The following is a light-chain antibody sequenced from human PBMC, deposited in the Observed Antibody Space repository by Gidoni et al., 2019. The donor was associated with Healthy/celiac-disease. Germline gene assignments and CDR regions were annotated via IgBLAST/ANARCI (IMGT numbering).Light chain of an antibody. CDR1: QGISSY. CDR2: AAS. Sequence: DIQLTQSPSFLSASVGDRVTITCRASQGISSYLAWYQQKPGKAPKLLIYAASTLQSGVPSRFSVSGSGTEFTLTISSLQPEDFATYYCQQLNSYPRFGPGTKVDIK. V-gene: IGKV1-9*01. CDR3: QQLNSYPR. J-gene: IGKJ3*01.